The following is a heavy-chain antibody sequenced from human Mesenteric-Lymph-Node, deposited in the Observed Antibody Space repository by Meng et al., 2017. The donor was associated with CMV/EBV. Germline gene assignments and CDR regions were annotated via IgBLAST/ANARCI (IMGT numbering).Heavy chain of an antibody. Sequence: EVRLGESGGGLVQPGVSLTLSCAAAGFNVRDKYMSWVRQAPGKGLEWVCIIYRGDNTYYIDSVKDRFTVSRDNSKNTMYLQMNSLRVEDTAVYYCTGDSVSNPNLDYWGQGTLVTV. CDR3: TGDSVSNPNLDY. CDR1: GFNVRDKY. CDR2: IYRGDNT. V-gene: IGHV3-66*01. J-gene: IGHJ4*02. D-gene: IGHD3-10*01.